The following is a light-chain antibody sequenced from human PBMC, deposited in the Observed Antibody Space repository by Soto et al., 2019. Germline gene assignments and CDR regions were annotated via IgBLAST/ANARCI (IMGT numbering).Light chain of an antibody. Sequence: IVMTQSPATLSVSPGERVTFSCRASQGINRKLAWYQHKAGQAPRLLISGASTWATGIPARFSGSGSGTEFTLTINSLQSEDIAVYYCQQYDNWPVTFGGGTKVEI. CDR1: QGINRK. V-gene: IGKV3-15*01. CDR3: QQYDNWPVT. CDR2: GAS. J-gene: IGKJ4*01.